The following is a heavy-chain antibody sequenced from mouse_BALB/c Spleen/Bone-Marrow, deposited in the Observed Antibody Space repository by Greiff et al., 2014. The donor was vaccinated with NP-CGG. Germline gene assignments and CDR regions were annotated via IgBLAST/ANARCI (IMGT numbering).Heavy chain of an antibody. CDR3: ARQRGYAHAMDY. Sequence: QLKQSGGGLVKPGGSLKLSCAASGFAFSGYDMSWGRQTPEKRLGWVAYISSGGSKTYYPDTVRGRFTISRDNAKNALYLQMNSLKSEDTAMYYCARQRGYAHAMDYWGQGTSVTVSS. D-gene: IGHD2-2*01. V-gene: IGHV5-12-1*01. CDR1: GFAFSGYD. CDR2: ISSGGSKT. J-gene: IGHJ4*01.